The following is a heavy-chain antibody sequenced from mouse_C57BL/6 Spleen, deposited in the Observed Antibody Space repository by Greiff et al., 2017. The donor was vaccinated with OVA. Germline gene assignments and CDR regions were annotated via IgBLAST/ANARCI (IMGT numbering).Heavy chain of an antibody. D-gene: IGHD1-1*01. Sequence: VQLQQSGPVLVKPGASVKMSCTASGYTFTDYYMTWVRQSPGKSLEWIGVINPYNGGTSYNEKFKGKVTLTVDKSSSTAYMERNSLTSEDSAVYYCARYDSSHWYFDDWGKGTTVTVSS. CDR3: ARYDSSHWYFDD. V-gene: IGHV1-19*01. CDR1: GYTFTDYY. CDR2: INPYNGGT. J-gene: IGHJ1*03.